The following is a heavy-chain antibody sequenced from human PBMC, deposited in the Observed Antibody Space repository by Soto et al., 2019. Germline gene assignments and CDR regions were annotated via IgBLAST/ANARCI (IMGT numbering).Heavy chain of an antibody. CDR3: ARERDDYGDYGGFDY. CDR2: INPNRGGT. J-gene: IGHJ4*02. CDR1: GYTFTGYY. Sequence: ASVKVSCKASGYTFTGYYMHWVRQALGQGLEWMGWINPNRGGTNYAQKFQGWVTMTRDTSISTAYMELSRLRSDDTAAYYCARERDDYGDYGGFDYWGQGTLVTVSS. V-gene: IGHV1-2*04. D-gene: IGHD4-17*01.